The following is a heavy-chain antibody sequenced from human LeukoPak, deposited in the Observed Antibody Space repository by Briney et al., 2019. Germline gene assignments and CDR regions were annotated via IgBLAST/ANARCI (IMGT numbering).Heavy chain of an antibody. J-gene: IGHJ4*02. CDR2: IYYSGST. D-gene: IGHD2/OR15-2a*01. V-gene: IGHV4-39*01. CDR3: ARVHCYSDACYIRD. CDR1: GGSISSSSYY. Sequence: ASETLSLTCTVSGGSISSSSYYWGWIRQPPGKGLEWIGSIYYSGSTYYNPSLKSRVTISVDTSKNQFSLKLSSVTAADTAVYYCARVHCYSDACYIRDWGQGTLVTVSS.